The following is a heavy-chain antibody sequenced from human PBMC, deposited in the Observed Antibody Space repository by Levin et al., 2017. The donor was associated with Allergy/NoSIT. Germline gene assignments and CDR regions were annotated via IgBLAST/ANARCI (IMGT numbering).Heavy chain of an antibody. CDR2: IVVGSGNT. V-gene: IGHV1-58*02. CDR1: GFTFTSSA. J-gene: IGHJ5*02. D-gene: IGHD3-10*01. CDR3: AAVITMVRGVIITRENWFDP. Sequence: SVKVSCKASGFTFTSSAMQWVRQARGQRLEWIGWIVVGSGNTNYAQKFQERVTITRDMSTSTAYMELSSLRSEDTAVYYCAAVITMVRGVIITRENWFDPWGQGTLVTVSS.